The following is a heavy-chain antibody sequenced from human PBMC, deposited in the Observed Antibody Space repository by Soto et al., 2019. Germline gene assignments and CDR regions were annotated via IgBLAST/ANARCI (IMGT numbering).Heavy chain of an antibody. D-gene: IGHD4-17*01. CDR1: GDSISTSNYY. J-gene: IGHJ4*02. Sequence: QLLLQESGPGLVKPSETLSLTCTVSGDSISTSNYYWGWIRQPPGEGLEWIGHIFYSGGTYYNPSLKSRVTISVDTSKNQFSLKLNSITAADTAVYFCARRGGGDYLFDSWGQRMLVTVSS. CDR3: ARRGGGDYLFDS. V-gene: IGHV4-39*01. CDR2: IFYSGGT.